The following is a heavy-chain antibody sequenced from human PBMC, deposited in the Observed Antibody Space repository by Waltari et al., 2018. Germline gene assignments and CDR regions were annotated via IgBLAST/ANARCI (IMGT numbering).Heavy chain of an antibody. CDR2: ISWDGGRT. CDR1: GFPFDDYA. V-gene: IGHV3-43D*04. D-gene: IGHD5-18*01. CDR3: AKDVYHTAMATGLDY. Sequence: EVQLVESGGVVVQPGGSLRLSCAASGFPFDDYAMHWVRQAPGKGLEWVSLISWDGGRTYDAESVKGRFTSSRDNSKNSLYLQRNSLRAEDTDLYYWAKDVYHTAMATGLDYLGQGTLVTVSS. J-gene: IGHJ4*02.